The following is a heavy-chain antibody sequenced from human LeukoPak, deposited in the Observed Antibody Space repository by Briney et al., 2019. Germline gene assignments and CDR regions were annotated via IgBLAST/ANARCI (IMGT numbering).Heavy chain of an antibody. Sequence: PGGSLRLSCAASGFTFDDYGMSWVRHAPGKGLEWIGEINHSGSTNYNPSLKSRVTISVDTSKNQFSLKLSSVTAADTAVYYCARGRQVIDYWGQGTLVTVSS. D-gene: IGHD3-10*01. V-gene: IGHV4-34*01. CDR2: INHSGST. CDR1: GFTFDDYG. CDR3: ARGRQVIDY. J-gene: IGHJ4*02.